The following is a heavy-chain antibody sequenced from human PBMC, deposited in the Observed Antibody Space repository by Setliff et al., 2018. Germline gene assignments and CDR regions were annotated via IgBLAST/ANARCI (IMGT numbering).Heavy chain of an antibody. Sequence: SETLSLTCTVSGGSISGYYWSWIRQPPGKGLEWIAYIFNNVETNYNPSLKSLVSISIDTSKNQFSLTLASVTAADTAVYYCARYNPGSSAHWFDPWGQGTLVTVSS. CDR2: IFNNVET. V-gene: IGHV4-59*12. CDR3: ARYNPGSSAHWFDP. CDR1: GGSISGYY. D-gene: IGHD3-10*01. J-gene: IGHJ5*02.